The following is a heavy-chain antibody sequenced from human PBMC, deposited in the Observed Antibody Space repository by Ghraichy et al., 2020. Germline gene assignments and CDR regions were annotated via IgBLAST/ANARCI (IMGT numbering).Heavy chain of an antibody. CDR3: TRGFMDV. J-gene: IGHJ6*03. CDR1: GFTFNTYW. Sequence: GGSLRLSCVVSGFTFNTYWMHWVRQAPGQGLVCVSRISTDGTTTTYADSVKGRFTIFRDNAKSTLYLQMNSLRGEDTAIYYCTRGFMDVWGKGTTVTVSS. CDR2: ISTDGTTT. V-gene: IGHV3-74*01.